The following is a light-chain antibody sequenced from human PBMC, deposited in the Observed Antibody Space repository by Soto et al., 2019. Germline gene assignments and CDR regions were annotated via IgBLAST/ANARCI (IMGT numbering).Light chain of an antibody. Sequence: DIQMTQSPPTLSASVGDRVTITCRASQSIRHYLAWYQQMPGKAPKLLIYGASTLQSGVPSRVSGSGSGTEFTLPISSLQPDDFGTYFCQHHNSYSQTFGQGTKVEIK. CDR3: QHHNSYSQT. CDR2: GAS. CDR1: QSIRHY. V-gene: IGKV1-5*01. J-gene: IGKJ1*01.